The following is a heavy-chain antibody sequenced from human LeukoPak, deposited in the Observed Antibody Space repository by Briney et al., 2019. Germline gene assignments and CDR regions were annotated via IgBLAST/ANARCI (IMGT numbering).Heavy chain of an antibody. J-gene: IGHJ4*02. CDR2: INHIGST. CDR1: GRFFSGYY. CDR3: ARRKYSSGWYVTRGYYFDY. D-gene: IGHD6-19*01. V-gene: IGHV4-34*01. Sequence: SQTLSLTCAVYGRFFSGYYWSWIRQPPGKGLEWIGEINHIGSTNYNPSLKSRVTISVDTSKNQFSLKLSSVTAADTAVYYCARRKYSSGWYVTRGYYFDYWGQGTLVTVSS.